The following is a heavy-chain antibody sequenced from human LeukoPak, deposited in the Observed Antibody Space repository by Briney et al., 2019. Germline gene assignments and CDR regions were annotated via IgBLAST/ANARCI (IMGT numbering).Heavy chain of an antibody. Sequence: GGSLRLSCAASGFTFSSYAMSWVRQAPGKGLEWVSYISGSGSNIYYADSVKGRFTISRDNAKSSLYLQMNSLRDEDTAVYYCAREYYSSGWYNWLDPWGQGTLVTVSS. CDR1: GFTFSSYA. CDR3: AREYYSSGWYNWLDP. J-gene: IGHJ5*02. D-gene: IGHD6-19*01. CDR2: ISGSGSNI. V-gene: IGHV3-48*02.